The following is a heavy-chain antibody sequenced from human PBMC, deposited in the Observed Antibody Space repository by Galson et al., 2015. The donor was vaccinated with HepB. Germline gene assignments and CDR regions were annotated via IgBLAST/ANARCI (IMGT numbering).Heavy chain of an antibody. Sequence: SLRLSCAVSGFSLNTYGIHWVRQAPGKGLEWVAVLWFDESRKYFAESVEGRFSLSRDRSKNTIYLQMNSLTAADTAVYYCVVDLSDIPVADSVMGYWGQGTLVTVSS. CDR3: VVDLSDIPVADSVMGY. D-gene: IGHD6-19*01. J-gene: IGHJ4*02. V-gene: IGHV3-33*01. CDR2: LWFDESRK. CDR1: GFSLNTYG.